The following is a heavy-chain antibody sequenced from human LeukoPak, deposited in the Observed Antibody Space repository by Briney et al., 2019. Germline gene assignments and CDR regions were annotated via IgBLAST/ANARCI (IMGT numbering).Heavy chain of an antibody. V-gene: IGHV4-39*07. CDR3: ARALAAAVPFSYYYYYGMDV. CDR1: GGSISSSSYY. Sequence: TSSETLSLTCTVSGGSISSSSYYWGWIRQAPGKGLEWIGSIYYSGSTYYNPSLKSRVTISVDTSKNQFSLKLSSVTAADTAVYYCARALAAAVPFSYYYYYGMDVWGQGTTVTVSS. J-gene: IGHJ6*02. CDR2: IYYSGST. D-gene: IGHD6-13*01.